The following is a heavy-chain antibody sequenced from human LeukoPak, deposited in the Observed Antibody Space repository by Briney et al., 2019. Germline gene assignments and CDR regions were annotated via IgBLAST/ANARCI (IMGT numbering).Heavy chain of an antibody. Sequence: ASVKVSCKASGYIFTGHYMHWVRQAPGQGLQWMVWINPSSGAANYAQKFQGRVTMTRDTSISTAYMDLSRLKYDDTAVYYCARASTELMWELLHYWGQGTLVTVSS. CDR2: INPSSGAA. D-gene: IGHD1-26*01. J-gene: IGHJ4*02. CDR3: ARASTELMWELLHY. CDR1: GYIFTGHY. V-gene: IGHV1-2*02.